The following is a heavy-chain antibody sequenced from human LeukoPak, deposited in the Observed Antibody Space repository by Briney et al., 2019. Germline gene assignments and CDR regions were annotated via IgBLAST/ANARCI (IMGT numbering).Heavy chain of an antibody. D-gene: IGHD6-13*01. CDR1: GFTFSSYW. CDR2: ISSSGSTI. CDR3: ARAEYSSSWYLQGYFQH. V-gene: IGHV3-48*04. Sequence: PGGSLRLSCVASGFTFSSYWMHWVRQAPGKGLEWVSYISSSGSTIYYADSVKGRFTISRDNAKNSLYLQMNSLRVEDTAVYYCARAEYSSSWYLQGYFQHWGQGTLVTVSS. J-gene: IGHJ1*01.